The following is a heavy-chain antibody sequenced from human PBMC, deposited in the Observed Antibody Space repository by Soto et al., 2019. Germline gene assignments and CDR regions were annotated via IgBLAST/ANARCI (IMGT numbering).Heavy chain of an antibody. D-gene: IGHD3-22*01. J-gene: IGHJ4*02. V-gene: IGHV3-23*01. CDR2: ISVSGGST. Sequence: EVQLLESGGGLVQPGGSLRLSCAASGITFSTYAMSWVRQAPGKGLEWVSAISVSGGSTYYADSVKGRFTISRDSPKITLFRQRNSLRAADTAIYYCASGRVNCYDSRGAFAYWGQGALVPVSS. CDR1: GITFSTYA. CDR3: ASGRVNCYDSRGAFAY.